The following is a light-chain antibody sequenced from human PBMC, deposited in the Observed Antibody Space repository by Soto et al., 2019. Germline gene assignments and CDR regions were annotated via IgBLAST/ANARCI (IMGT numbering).Light chain of an antibody. Sequence: DIQMTQSPSTLSASVGDRVTITCRASQSISSWLAWYQQKPGKAPKLLIYKASTLQSGVPSRFSGSGSGTEFTLSISSLQPDDVATYYCQYYNAFWTFGQGTKVEIK. CDR2: KAS. CDR1: QSISSW. CDR3: QYYNAFWT. J-gene: IGKJ1*01. V-gene: IGKV1-5*03.